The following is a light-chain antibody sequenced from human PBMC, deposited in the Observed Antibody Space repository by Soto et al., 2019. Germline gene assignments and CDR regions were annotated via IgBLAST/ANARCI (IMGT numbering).Light chain of an antibody. CDR1: NSNIGSNA. CDR2: GNN. V-gene: IGLV1-44*01. CDR3: AAWDDSLKGVV. Sequence: QSVLTQPPSASGTPEQGVAISCSGSNSNIGSNAVNWYQQLPGTAPKRLISGNNQRPSGVPDRFSGSKSGTSAFLAISGLQSEDEADYYCAAWDDSLKGVVFGGGTKLTVL. J-gene: IGLJ2*01.